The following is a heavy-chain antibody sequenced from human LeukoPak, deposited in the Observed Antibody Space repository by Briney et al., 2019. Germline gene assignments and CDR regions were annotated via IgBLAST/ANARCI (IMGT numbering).Heavy chain of an antibody. CDR2: IYPGDSDT. V-gene: IGHV5-51*01. Sequence: GESLKISWKGSGYRLTSYWIGWVRQMPGKGLELMGIIYPGDSDTRHSPSFQGQVTISADKSISTAYLQWSKLKASDTAMYYCGRRRLLARAYNWFDPWAQGTLVTVFS. CDR1: GYRLTSYW. D-gene: IGHD3-3*02. J-gene: IGHJ5*02. CDR3: GRRRLLARAYNWFDP.